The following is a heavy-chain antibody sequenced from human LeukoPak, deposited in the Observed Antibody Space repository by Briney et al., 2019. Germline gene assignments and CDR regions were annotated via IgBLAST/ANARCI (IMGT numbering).Heavy chain of an antibody. V-gene: IGHV3-7*01. Sequence: GGSLRLSCATSGFTFRSYWMSWVRQAPGQGLEWVANIKQDGSETYYVDSVKGRFTISRDNAKNSLYLQMNSLRAEDTAVYYCARDGYCSGGSCYYFDYWGQGTLVTVSS. CDR1: GFTFRSYW. D-gene: IGHD2-15*01. CDR3: ARDGYCSGGSCYYFDY. CDR2: IKQDGSET. J-gene: IGHJ4*02.